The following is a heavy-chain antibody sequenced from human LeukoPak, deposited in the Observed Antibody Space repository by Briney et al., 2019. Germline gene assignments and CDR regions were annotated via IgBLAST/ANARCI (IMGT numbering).Heavy chain of an antibody. J-gene: IGHJ5*02. CDR2: INRDGSST. D-gene: IGHD2-2*01. V-gene: IGHV3-74*01. CDR1: GFTFSSYS. CDR3: AIRYCSSTSCPFDP. Sequence: GGSLRLSCAASGFTFSSYSMHWVRQAPGKGLVWVSRINRDGSSTSYADSVKGRFTISRDNAKNTLYLQMNSLRAEDTAVYYCAIRYCSSTSCPFDPWGQGTLVTVSS.